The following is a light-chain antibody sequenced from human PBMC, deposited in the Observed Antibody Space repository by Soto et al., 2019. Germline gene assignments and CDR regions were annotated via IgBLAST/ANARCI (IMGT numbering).Light chain of an antibody. V-gene: IGKV3-15*01. Sequence: ILIAQSPATLSVSPGERATLSCRASQSVSSNLAWYQQKPGQAPRLLIYAASTRATGIPARFSGSGSGTEFTLTISSLQSEDFAVYYCQQYNNWPGTFGQGTKVDIK. CDR3: QQYNNWPGT. J-gene: IGKJ1*01. CDR1: QSVSSN. CDR2: AAS.